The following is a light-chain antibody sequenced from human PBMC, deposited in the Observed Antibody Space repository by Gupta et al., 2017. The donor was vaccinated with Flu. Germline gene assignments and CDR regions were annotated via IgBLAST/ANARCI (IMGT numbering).Light chain of an antibody. CDR1: SGSVSISHY. CDR2: STS. J-gene: IGLJ3*02. Sequence: QTVVTQEPPVSVSPVGTVTLTYGLNSGSVSISHYPTWYQQTPGQPPRTLIYSTSTRSSGVPDRFSGSILGDKAALTITGAQADDTSDYYCVLYISGGIWVFGGGTKVTVL. V-gene: IGLV8-61*01. CDR3: VLYISGGIWV.